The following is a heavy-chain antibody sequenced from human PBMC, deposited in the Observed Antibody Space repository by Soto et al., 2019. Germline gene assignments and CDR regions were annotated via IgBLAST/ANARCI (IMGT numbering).Heavy chain of an antibody. V-gene: IGHV4-39*07. CDR1: GGSISSSSYY. D-gene: IGHD7-27*01. CDR3: ARSDVGTGLHYFDN. Sequence: QLQLQESGPGLVKPSETLSLTCTVSGGSISSSSYYWDWIRQPPGKGLEWIGSLFYSGNTYYNPSLKSRVTISVDTSKIQFSLKLSSVTAADTAVYFCARSDVGTGLHYFDNWGQGTLVTVSS. CDR2: LFYSGNT. J-gene: IGHJ4*02.